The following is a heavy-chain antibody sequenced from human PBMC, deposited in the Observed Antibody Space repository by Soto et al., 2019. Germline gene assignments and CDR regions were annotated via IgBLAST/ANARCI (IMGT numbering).Heavy chain of an antibody. J-gene: IGHJ5*02. CDR3: ARRVLTGYSFLWFDP. V-gene: IGHV4-59*04. D-gene: IGHD3-9*01. Sequence: PSETLSLTCTVSGGSISSYYWSWIRQPPGKGLEWIGYIYYSGSTYYNPSLKSRVTISVDTSKNHFSLKLSSVTAADTAVYYCARRVLTGYSFLWFDPWGQGTLLTVSS. CDR1: GGSISSYY. CDR2: IYYSGST.